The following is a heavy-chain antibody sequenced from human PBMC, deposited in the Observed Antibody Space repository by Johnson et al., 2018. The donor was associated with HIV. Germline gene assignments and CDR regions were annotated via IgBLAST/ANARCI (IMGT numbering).Heavy chain of an antibody. Sequence: QMQLVESGGGLVKPGGSLRLSCAASGFTFSDYYMSWIRQAPGKGLAWVSYLSSSGSTIYYADSVKGRFPISRDNAMKSLYLQINSLSAEDTAVYYCARNRPVSYGYRGAFDFWGQGTMVTVSS. CDR1: GFTFSDYY. CDR2: LSSSGSTI. V-gene: IGHV3-11*04. CDR3: ARNRPVSYGYRGAFDF. J-gene: IGHJ3*01. D-gene: IGHD5-18*01.